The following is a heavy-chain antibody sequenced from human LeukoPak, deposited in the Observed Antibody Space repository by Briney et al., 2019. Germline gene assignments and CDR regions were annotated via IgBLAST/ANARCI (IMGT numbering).Heavy chain of an antibody. Sequence: GGSLRLSCAASGFTFSSYAMHWVRQAPGKGLEYVSAISSNGGSTYYANSVKGRFTISRDNSKNTLYLQMGSLRAEDMAVYYCASGGRVYSYGSHLFDYWGQGTLVTVSS. V-gene: IGHV3-64*01. J-gene: IGHJ4*02. CDR3: ASGGRVYSYGSHLFDY. D-gene: IGHD5-18*01. CDR1: GFTFSSYA. CDR2: ISSNGGST.